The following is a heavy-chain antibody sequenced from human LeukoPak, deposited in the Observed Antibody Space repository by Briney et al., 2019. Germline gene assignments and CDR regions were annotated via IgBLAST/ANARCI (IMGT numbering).Heavy chain of an antibody. CDR3: ATYTLSQFWSGYYHFDY. D-gene: IGHD3-3*01. J-gene: IGHJ4*02. V-gene: IGHV1-46*01. CDR1: GYTFTSYH. CDR2: IKSTGDTT. Sequence: ASVKVSCKTSGYTFTSYHMHWVRQAPGQGLEWVAIIKSTGDTTVYAQKFQGRVTVTRDTSTSTVYMELSSLSSEDTAVYYCATYTLSQFWSGYYHFDYWGQGTLVSVSS.